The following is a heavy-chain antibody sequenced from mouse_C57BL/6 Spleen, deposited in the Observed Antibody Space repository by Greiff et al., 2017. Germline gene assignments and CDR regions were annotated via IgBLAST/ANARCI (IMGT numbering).Heavy chain of an antibody. D-gene: IGHD1-1*01. CDR3: TYYYGSSHFDY. CDR2: IRLKSDNYAT. CDR1: GFTFSNYW. V-gene: IGHV6-3*01. J-gene: IGHJ2*01. Sequence: EVKLQESGGGLVQPGGSMKLSCVASGFTFSNYWMNWVRQSPEKGLEWVAQIRLKSDNYATHYAESVKGRFTISRDDSKSSVYLQMNNLRAEDTGIYYCTYYYGSSHFDYWGQGTTLTVSS.